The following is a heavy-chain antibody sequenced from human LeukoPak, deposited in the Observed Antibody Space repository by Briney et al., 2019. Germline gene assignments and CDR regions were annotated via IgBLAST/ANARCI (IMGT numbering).Heavy chain of an antibody. Sequence: ASVKVSCKASGCTFTGYYMHWVRQAPGQGLEWMGWINPNSGGTNYAQKFQGRVTMTRDTSISTAYMELSRLRSDDTAVYYCARDTVVPAAIWFDPWGQGTLVTVSS. D-gene: IGHD2-2*01. V-gene: IGHV1-2*02. CDR1: GCTFTGYY. CDR3: ARDTVVPAAIWFDP. CDR2: INPNSGGT. J-gene: IGHJ5*02.